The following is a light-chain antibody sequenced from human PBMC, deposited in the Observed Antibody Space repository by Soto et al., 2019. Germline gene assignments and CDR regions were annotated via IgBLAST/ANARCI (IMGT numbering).Light chain of an antibody. CDR2: GAS. J-gene: IGKJ4*01. CDR1: QSVSSSY. CDR3: QQHNNWPPLT. V-gene: IGKV3-15*01. Sequence: EIVLTQSPGTLSLSPGERATLSCRASQSVSSSYLAWYQQKPGQPPRLLIYGASTRASGIPARFSGGGSGTEFTLTINGLQSEDFAVYYCQQHNNWPPLTFGGGTKVEIK.